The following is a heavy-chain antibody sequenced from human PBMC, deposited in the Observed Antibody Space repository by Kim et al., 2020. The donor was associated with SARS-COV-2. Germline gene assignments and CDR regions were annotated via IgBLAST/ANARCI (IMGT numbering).Heavy chain of an antibody. V-gene: IGHV3-23*01. J-gene: IGHJ4*02. D-gene: IGHD3-22*01. CDR3: AKLPAYDSSGYPFDY. Sequence: SGHGRFTIAREHSKNTRYLQMNRLGAEDTAVYYCAKLPAYDSSGYPFDYWGQGTLVTVSS.